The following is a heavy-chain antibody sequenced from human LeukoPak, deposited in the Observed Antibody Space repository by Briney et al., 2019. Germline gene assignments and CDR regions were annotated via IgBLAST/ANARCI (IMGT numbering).Heavy chain of an antibody. CDR3: AXXIXTLXYSSSWYFPVDY. CDR2: MNPNSGNT. CDR1: GYTFTSYD. J-gene: IGHJ4*02. V-gene: IGHV1-8*01. D-gene: IGHD6-13*01. Sequence: ASVTVSCRASGYTFTSYDINWVRQATGQGLEWMGWMNPNSGNTGYAQKFQGRVTMTRNTSISTAYMELSSLRSEDTAVYYCAXXIXTLXYSSSWYFPVDYWGQGTLVTVSS.